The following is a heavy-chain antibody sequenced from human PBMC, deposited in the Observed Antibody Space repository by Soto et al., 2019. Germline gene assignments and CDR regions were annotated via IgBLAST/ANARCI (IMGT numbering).Heavy chain of an antibody. Sequence: GASVKVSCKASGYTFTSQGLSWVRQAPGQGLEWMGWISASSGNTNYAQKLQGRITLTRDTSTTTAYMELRSLTSDDTAVYYCARDRGHAFDFWGQGTMVTVSS. D-gene: IGHD6-25*01. J-gene: IGHJ3*01. V-gene: IGHV1-18*01. CDR1: GYTFTSQG. CDR3: ARDRGHAFDF. CDR2: ISASSGNT.